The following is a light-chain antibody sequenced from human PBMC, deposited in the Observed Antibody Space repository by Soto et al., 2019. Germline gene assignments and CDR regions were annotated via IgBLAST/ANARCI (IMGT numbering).Light chain of an antibody. CDR1: QSVSSN. CDR3: QQYNNWPQT. CDR2: GAS. J-gene: IGKJ1*01. Sequence: VVLTQSPGTLSSSPGERATLSCRASQSVSSNLAWYQQKPGQAPRLLIHGASTRATGISARFSGSGSGTEFTLTISSLQSEDFAVYYCQQYNNWPQTFAQGTKVAIK. V-gene: IGKV3-15*01.